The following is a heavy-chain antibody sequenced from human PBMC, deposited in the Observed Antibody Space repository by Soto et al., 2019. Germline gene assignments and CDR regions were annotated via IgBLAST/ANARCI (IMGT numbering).Heavy chain of an antibody. V-gene: IGHV4-61*01. J-gene: IGHJ6*02. CDR1: GDSVTSVSDY. D-gene: IGHD3-10*01. Sequence: PSKTLSLTCTVSGDSVTSVSDYWSWIRQPPGKGLEWIGYIYYSGSADYNPSLGSRVTISIDTSKNQFSLKLTPVTAADTAVYYCERGVGFGYYYYYMDLWGQGASVPVSS. CDR3: ERGVGFGYYYYYMDL. CDR2: IYYSGSA.